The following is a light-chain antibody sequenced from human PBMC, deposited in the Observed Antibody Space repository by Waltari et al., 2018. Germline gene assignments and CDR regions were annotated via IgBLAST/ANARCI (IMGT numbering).Light chain of an antibody. CDR3: QQYNDWPQT. V-gene: IGKV3-15*01. Sequence: EIVMTQSPATLSVSSGERATLSCRASQTVGSNLAWYQQKPGQASRLLIYSASTRDTGIPPRFSGPGSGTEFTLTISSLQSEDFAVYYCQQYNDWPQTFGQGTKVEIK. CDR2: SAS. J-gene: IGKJ1*01. CDR1: QTVGSN.